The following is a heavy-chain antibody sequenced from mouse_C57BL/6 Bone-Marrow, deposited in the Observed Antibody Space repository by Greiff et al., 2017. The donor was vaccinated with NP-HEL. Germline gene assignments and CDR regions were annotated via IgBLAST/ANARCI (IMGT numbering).Heavy chain of an antibody. CDR2: IDPETGGT. CDR3: TRSYDYDGEAFAY. CDR1: GYTFTDYE. Sequence: VQLQQSGAELVRPGASVTLSCKASGYTFTDYEMHWVKQTPVHGLEWIGAIDPETGGTAYNQKFKGKAILTADKSSSTAYMERRSLTSEDSAVYYCTRSYDYDGEAFAYWGQGTLVTVSA. J-gene: IGHJ3*01. D-gene: IGHD2-4*01. V-gene: IGHV1-15*01.